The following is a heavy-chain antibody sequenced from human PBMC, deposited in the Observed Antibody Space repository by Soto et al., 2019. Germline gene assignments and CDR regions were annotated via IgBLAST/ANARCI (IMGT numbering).Heavy chain of an antibody. CDR2: TVPIVDTS. D-gene: IGHD2-15*01. V-gene: IGHV1-69*12. Sequence: QVQLVQSGAEVRQPASSVKVSCKTSGGTFSSYAISWVRQAPGQGLEWMGGTVPIVDTSTYAQKFQGRVTXXAXXATSTVYMELSSLRSDDTAVYYCVRVVAIPGSPDTWGQGTLVTVSS. CDR3: VRVVAIPGSPDT. CDR1: GGTFSSYA. J-gene: IGHJ5*02.